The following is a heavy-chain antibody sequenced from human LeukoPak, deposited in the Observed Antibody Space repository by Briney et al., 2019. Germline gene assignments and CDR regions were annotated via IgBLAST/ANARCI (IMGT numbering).Heavy chain of an antibody. CDR3: ARDRSPYYDILTGPTNWFDP. CDR2: IIPIFGTA. V-gene: IGHV1-69*13. D-gene: IGHD3-9*01. Sequence: WASVKVSCKASGGTFSSYAISWVRQAPGQGLEWMGGIIPIFGTANYAQKFQGRVTITADESTSTAYMELSSLRSEDTAVYYCARDRSPYYDILTGPTNWFDPWGQGTLVTVSS. J-gene: IGHJ5*02. CDR1: GGTFSSYA.